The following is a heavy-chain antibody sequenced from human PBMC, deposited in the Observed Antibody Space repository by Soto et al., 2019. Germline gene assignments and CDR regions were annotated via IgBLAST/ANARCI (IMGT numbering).Heavy chain of an antibody. V-gene: IGHV3-7*01. CDR2: IKQDGSEK. CDR3: ARALVLRYFDWFPWGFGP. J-gene: IGHJ5*02. CDR1: GFTFSSYW. Sequence: PGGSLRLSCAASGFTFSSYWMSWVRQAPGKGLEWVANIKQDGSEKYYVDSVKGRFTISRGNAKNSLYLQMNSLRAEDTAVYYCARALVLRYFDWFPWGFGPRGQGPLVTVSS. D-gene: IGHD3-9*01.